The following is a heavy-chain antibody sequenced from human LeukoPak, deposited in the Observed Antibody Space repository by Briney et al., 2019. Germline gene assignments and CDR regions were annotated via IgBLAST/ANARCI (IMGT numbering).Heavy chain of an antibody. J-gene: IGHJ4*02. CDR1: GGSISSSSYY. CDR3: ARNQLSRTTYYFDY. V-gene: IGHV4-39*01. CDR2: IYYSGST. Sequence: SETLSLTCTVSGGSISSSSYYWGWIRQPPGKGLEWIGSIYYSGSTYYNPSLKSRVTISVDTSKNQLSLKLSSVTAADTAVYYCARNQLSRTTYYFDYWGQGTLVTVSS. D-gene: IGHD2-2*01.